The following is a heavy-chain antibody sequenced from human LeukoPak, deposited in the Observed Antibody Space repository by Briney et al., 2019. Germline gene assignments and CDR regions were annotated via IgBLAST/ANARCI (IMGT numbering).Heavy chain of an antibody. V-gene: IGHV3-53*01. J-gene: IGHJ4*02. CDR1: GFTISSNY. Sequence: PGGSLRLSCAVSGFTISSNYMSWVRQAPGKELEWVSVIYSDGRTHYADSVKGRFTISRDNAKNSLYLQMNSLRAEDTAVYYCARDIVATIPSYWGQGTLVTVSS. CDR3: ARDIVATIPSY. D-gene: IGHD5-12*01. CDR2: IYSDGRT.